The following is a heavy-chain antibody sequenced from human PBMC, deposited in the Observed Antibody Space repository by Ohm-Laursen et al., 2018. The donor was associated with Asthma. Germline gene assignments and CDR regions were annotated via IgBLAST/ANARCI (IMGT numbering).Heavy chain of an antibody. CDR3: ARAVYCSSTSCYGVGDY. CDR1: GYTFSRYS. CDR2: ISTASSFI. V-gene: IGHV3-21*01. D-gene: IGHD2-2*01. J-gene: IGHJ4*02. Sequence: SLRLSCAASGYTFSRYSIHWVRQIPGKGLEWVASISTASSFIYYADSVRGRFTTSRDNARNSVYLQMNSLRAEDTAVYYCARAVYCSSTSCYGVGDYWGQGTLVTVSS.